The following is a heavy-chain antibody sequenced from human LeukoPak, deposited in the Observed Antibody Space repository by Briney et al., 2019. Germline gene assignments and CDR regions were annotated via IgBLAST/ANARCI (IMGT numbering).Heavy chain of an antibody. CDR2: IYYSGST. Sequence: SETLSLTCTASGGSISSSSYYWGWIRQPPGKGLEWIGSIYYSGSTYYNPSLKSRVTISVDTSKNQFSLKLSSVTAADTAVYYCARQTMIVVVITSFSPDAFDIWGQGTMVTVSS. V-gene: IGHV4-39*01. CDR1: GGSISSSSYY. CDR3: ARQTMIVVVITSFSPDAFDI. J-gene: IGHJ3*02. D-gene: IGHD3-22*01.